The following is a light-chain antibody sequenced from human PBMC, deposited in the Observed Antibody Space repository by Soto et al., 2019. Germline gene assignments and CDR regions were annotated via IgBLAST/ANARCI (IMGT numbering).Light chain of an antibody. J-gene: IGLJ2*01. CDR2: DVS. Sequence: QSALTQPASVSGSPGQSIAISCTGTSSDVRDYNYVSWYQQHPGKAPKLLIYDVSYRPSGISTRFSGSRSGNTASLTISGLQAEDEADYYCSSYTSSRTQLFGGGTKLTVL. CDR3: SSYTSSRTQL. CDR1: SSDVRDYNY. V-gene: IGLV2-14*03.